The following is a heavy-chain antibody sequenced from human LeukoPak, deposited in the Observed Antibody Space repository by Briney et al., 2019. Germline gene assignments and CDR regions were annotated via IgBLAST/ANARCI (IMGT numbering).Heavy chain of an antibody. Sequence: ASVKVSCTASGYTFTSYGISWVRQAPGQGLEWMGWISAYNGNTNYAQKLQGRVTMTTDTSTSTAYMELRSLRSDDTAVYYCARSGHSDILTGYYYWYFDLWGRGTLVTVSS. CDR3: ARSGHSDILTGYYYWYFDL. V-gene: IGHV1-18*01. CDR2: ISAYNGNT. J-gene: IGHJ2*01. CDR1: GYTFTSYG. D-gene: IGHD3-9*01.